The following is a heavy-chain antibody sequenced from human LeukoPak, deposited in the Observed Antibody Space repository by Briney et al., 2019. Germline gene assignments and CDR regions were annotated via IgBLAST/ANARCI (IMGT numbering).Heavy chain of an antibody. V-gene: IGHV3-23*01. CDR3: ANRRWLVSSFDY. CDR1: GFTFSSYD. CDR2: ISGSGDSS. D-gene: IGHD6-19*01. J-gene: IGHJ4*02. Sequence: GGTLRLSCAASGFTFSSYDMSWVRQAPGKGLEWVSAISGSGDSSYYADSVKGRFTISRDNSKNTLYLQMNSLRAEDTAVYYCANRRWLVSSFDYWGQGTLVTVSS.